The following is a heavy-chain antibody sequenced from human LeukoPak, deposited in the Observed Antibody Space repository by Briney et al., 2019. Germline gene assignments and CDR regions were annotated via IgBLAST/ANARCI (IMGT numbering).Heavy chain of an antibody. CDR1: GFTFSNYW. J-gene: IGHJ4*02. CDR2: INLDGSST. Sequence: GGALRLSCAASGFTFSNYWMHWFRQAPGKGLVWVSHINLDGSSTTYADSVKGRFTISRDNAKNTLYLQMNSLRAEDTAVYYCVRDRSGSSSVYWGQGTLVTVSS. CDR3: VRDRSGSSSVY. V-gene: IGHV3-74*01. D-gene: IGHD6-6*01.